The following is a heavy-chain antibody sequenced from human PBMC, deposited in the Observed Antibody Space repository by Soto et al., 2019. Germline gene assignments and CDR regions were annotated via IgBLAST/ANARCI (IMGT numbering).Heavy chain of an antibody. CDR1: GFTLSSYA. Sequence: GGALRLSRAASGFTLSSYAMSWVRQAPGKGLEWVSAISGSGGSTYYADSVKGRFTISRDNSKNTLYLQMNSLRAEDTAVYYCANLYDFWSGYSRLATFDYWGQGTLVTVSS. CDR3: ANLYDFWSGYSRLATFDY. D-gene: IGHD3-3*01. V-gene: IGHV3-23*01. CDR2: ISGSGGST. J-gene: IGHJ4*02.